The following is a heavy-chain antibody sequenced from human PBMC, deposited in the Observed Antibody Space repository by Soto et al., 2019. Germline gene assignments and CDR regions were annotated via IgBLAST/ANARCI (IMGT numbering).Heavy chain of an antibody. CDR1: GGTFNSYA. J-gene: IGHJ4*01. CDR2: IIPDFGTG. Sequence: SVKVSCKASGGTFNSYAISWVRQAPGQGLEWMGGIIPDFGTGNSAQKFRGRVSIIADASTTTVYMRLSGLTLEDTAVYYCARERGGYNRGDFEFWGRGTQVTVSS. V-gene: IGHV1-69*13. D-gene: IGHD1-26*01. CDR3: ARERGGYNRGDFEF.